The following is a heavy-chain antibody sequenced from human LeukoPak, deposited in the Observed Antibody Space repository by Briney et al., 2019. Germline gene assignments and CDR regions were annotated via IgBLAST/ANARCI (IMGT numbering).Heavy chain of an antibody. CDR1: GYTFTAYY. V-gene: IGHV1-2*06. D-gene: IGHD5-12*01. CDR2: INCDSAGT. Sequence: GASVKVSCKASGYTFTAYYIHWVRQAPGQGLEGVGRINCDSAGTNYAQKFRGRVTMTRDTSISTVYMELSSLRSDDTAVYYCAVQTIVANTKGDAFDIWGQGTTVIVSS. J-gene: IGHJ3*02. CDR3: AVQTIVANTKGDAFDI.